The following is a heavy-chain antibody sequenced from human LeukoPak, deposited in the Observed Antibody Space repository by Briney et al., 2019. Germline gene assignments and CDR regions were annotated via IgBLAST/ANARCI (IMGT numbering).Heavy chain of an antibody. CDR2: IYTSGST. V-gene: IGHV4-4*07. CDR3: ARARGESSIYYFDY. J-gene: IGHJ4*02. D-gene: IGHD3-16*02. CDR1: GSSISSYY. Sequence: PSETLSLTCTVSGSSISSYYWSWIRQPAGKGLERIGRIYTSGSTNYNPSLKSRVTMSVDTSKNQFSLQLSSVTAADTALYYCARARGESSIYYFDYWGQGTLVTVSS.